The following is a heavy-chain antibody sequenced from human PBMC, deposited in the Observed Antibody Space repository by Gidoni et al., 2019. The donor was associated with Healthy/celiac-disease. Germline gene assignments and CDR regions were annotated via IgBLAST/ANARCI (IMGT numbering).Heavy chain of an antibody. V-gene: IGHV1-69*01. Sequence: QVQLVQSGAEVKKPGSSVKVSCKASGGTFSSYAISWVRQAPGQGLEWMGGIIPIFGTANYAQKFQGRVTITADESTSTAYMELSSLRSEDTAVYYCARVGWPSIHGPPETIYYGMDVWGQGTTVTVSS. CDR3: ARVGWPSIHGPPETIYYGMDV. CDR2: IIPIFGTA. CDR1: GGTFSSYA. D-gene: IGHD6-19*01. J-gene: IGHJ6*02.